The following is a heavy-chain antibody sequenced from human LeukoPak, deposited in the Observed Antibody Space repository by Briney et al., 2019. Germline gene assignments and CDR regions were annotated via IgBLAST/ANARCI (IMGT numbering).Heavy chain of an antibody. D-gene: IGHD5-24*01. CDR3: ATARGDGYNSFGY. V-gene: IGHV1-24*01. CDR1: GYTLTELS. Sequence: WASVRVSCKVSGYTLTELSMHWVRQAPGKGLEWMVGFDPEDGETIYAQKFQGRVTMTEDTSTDTAYMELSSLRSEDTAVYYCATARGDGYNSFGYWGQGTLVTVSS. CDR2: FDPEDGET. J-gene: IGHJ4*02.